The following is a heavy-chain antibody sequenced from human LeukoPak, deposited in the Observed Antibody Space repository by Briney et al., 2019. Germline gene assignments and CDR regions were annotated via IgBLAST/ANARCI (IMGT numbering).Heavy chain of an antibody. D-gene: IGHD1-26*01. CDR2: IKQDGSEK. V-gene: IGHV3-7*01. J-gene: IGHJ4*02. Sequence: GGSLRRSCAASGFTFTSDWMSWVGRAPGRGREWLANIKQDGSEKYYVDSVKGRFTISRDNATNSLYLQMNSLRAEDTAVYYCARDKLVGPSNFDYWGQGTLVTVSS. CDR3: ARDKLVGPSNFDY. CDR1: GFTFTSDW.